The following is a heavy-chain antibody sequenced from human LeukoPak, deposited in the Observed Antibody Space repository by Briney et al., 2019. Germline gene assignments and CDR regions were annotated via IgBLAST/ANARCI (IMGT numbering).Heavy chain of an antibody. CDR1: GFTFDDYG. J-gene: IGHJ3*02. Sequence: GGSLRLSCAASGFTFDDYGMSWVRQPPGKGLEWVSGINWNGGSTGYADSVKGRFTISRDNAENSLYLQMNSLRAEDTALYYCARDAYYDSSGFAVTDAFDIWGRGTMVTVSS. CDR3: ARDAYYDSSGFAVTDAFDI. V-gene: IGHV3-20*04. CDR2: INWNGGST. D-gene: IGHD3-22*01.